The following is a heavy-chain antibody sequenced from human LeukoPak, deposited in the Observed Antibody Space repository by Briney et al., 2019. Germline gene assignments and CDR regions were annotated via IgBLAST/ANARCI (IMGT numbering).Heavy chain of an antibody. J-gene: IGHJ3*02. CDR1: GYTFTTFY. Sequence: ASVKVSFKASGYTFTTFYIHLVRQAPGQGLEWMGIINPSGGSTSYAQRFQGRVTMTRDTSTSTVYIELSSLRSDDTAVYFCARARSYYDTDAFDIWGQGTMVTVSS. CDR2: INPSGGST. D-gene: IGHD1-26*01. CDR3: ARARSYYDTDAFDI. V-gene: IGHV1-46*01.